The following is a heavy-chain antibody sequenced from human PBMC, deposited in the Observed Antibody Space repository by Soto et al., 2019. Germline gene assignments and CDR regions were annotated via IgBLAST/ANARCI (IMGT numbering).Heavy chain of an antibody. CDR1: GFTVSSNY. V-gene: IGHV3-53*01. CDR2: IYSGGST. Sequence: GGSLRLSCASSGFTVSSNYMSWVRQAPGKGLEWVSVIYSGGSTYYADSVKGRFTISRDNSKNTLYLQMNSLRAEDTAVYYCARVQGYCSSTSCYDSYFDYWGQGTLVTVSS. J-gene: IGHJ4*02. D-gene: IGHD2-2*01. CDR3: ARVQGYCSSTSCYDSYFDY.